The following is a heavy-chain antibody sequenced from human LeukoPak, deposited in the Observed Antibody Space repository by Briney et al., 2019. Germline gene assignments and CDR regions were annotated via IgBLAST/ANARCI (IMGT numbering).Heavy chain of an antibody. V-gene: IGHV3-7*01. Sequence: PGGSLRLSCAASGFTFSSYSMNWVRQAPGKGLEWVANIKQDGSETYYVDSVQGRFTISRDNAKNSLYLQMNSLRAEDTAVYYYARGDGGETTNGGYYFNYWGQGTLVTVSS. D-gene: IGHD2-8*01. CDR2: IKQDGSET. J-gene: IGHJ4*02. CDR1: GFTFSSYS. CDR3: ARGDGGETTNGGYYFNY.